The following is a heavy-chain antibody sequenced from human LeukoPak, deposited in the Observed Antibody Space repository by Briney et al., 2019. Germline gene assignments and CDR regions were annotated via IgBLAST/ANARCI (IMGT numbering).Heavy chain of an antibody. D-gene: IGHD1-14*01. CDR1: GFTVSSNY. V-gene: IGHV3-53*01. CDR3: AKVSGGGLYYDGMDV. Sequence: GGSLRLSCAASGFTVSSNYMSWVRQAPGKGLEWVSVIYSGGSTYYADSVKGRFTISRDNSKNTLDLQMNSLRAEDTAVYYCAKVSGGGLYYDGMDVWGQGTTVTVSS. J-gene: IGHJ6*02. CDR2: IYSGGST.